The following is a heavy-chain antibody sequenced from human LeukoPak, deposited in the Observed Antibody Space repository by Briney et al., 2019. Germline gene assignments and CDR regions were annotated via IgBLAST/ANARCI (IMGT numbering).Heavy chain of an antibody. CDR1: GFTVSGNY. CDR3: ARRAGGYSHPYDY. D-gene: IGHD4-23*01. Sequence: LSGGSLRLSCAVSGFTVSGNYMSWVRRAPGKGLEWVSLIYSGGTTYYADSVKGRFTISRDNSRNTLYLQMNSLRAEDTAVYYCARRAGGYSHPYDYWGQGILVTVSS. J-gene: IGHJ4*02. V-gene: IGHV3-53*01. CDR2: IYSGGTT.